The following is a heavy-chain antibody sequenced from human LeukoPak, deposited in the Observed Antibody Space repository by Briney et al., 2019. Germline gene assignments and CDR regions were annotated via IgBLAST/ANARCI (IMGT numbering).Heavy chain of an antibody. CDR3: ARDGGGGFQEYYY. CDR1: GGSISSGGYS. V-gene: IGHV4-30-2*01. Sequence: PSETLSLTCAVSGGSISSGGYSWSWIRQPPGKGLEWIGYIYHSGSTYYNPSLKSRVTISLDRSKNQFSLKLSSVTAADTAVYYCARDGGGGFQEYYYWGQGTLVTVSS. D-gene: IGHD3-16*01. J-gene: IGHJ4*02. CDR2: IYHSGST.